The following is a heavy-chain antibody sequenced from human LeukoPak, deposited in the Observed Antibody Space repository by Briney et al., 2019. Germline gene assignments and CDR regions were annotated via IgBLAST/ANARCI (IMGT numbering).Heavy chain of an antibody. CDR2: IGAGGGT. D-gene: IGHD5-18*01. Sequence: SGGSLRPSCAASGFTFSSYDMHSARQATGKGMESVSVIGAGGGTKYSGAVEERLTISRKNAKNSLYLLIISLRAGDTAVYYCARGLRGYSYGAESFDYWGQGTLVTVSS. J-gene: IGHJ4*02. V-gene: IGHV3-13*01. CDR3: ARGLRGYSYGAESFDY. CDR1: GFTFSSYD.